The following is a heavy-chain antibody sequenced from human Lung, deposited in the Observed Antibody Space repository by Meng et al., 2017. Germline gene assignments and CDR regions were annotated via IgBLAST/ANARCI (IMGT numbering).Heavy chain of an antibody. J-gene: IGHJ4*02. CDR3: ARDCLAGYTSGWQFDY. D-gene: IGHD6-19*01. CDR2: INPSTGTT. Sequence: QVQLVQSGAEGKKPGASVKVSGKASGYTFTSYYIHWVRQAPGQGLEWMGIINPSTGTTTYAQNLQGRVTMTRDTSTSTVYMELSSLRSEDTAVYYCARDCLAGYTSGWQFDYWGQGTLVTVSS. CDR1: GYTFTSYY. V-gene: IGHV1-46*04.